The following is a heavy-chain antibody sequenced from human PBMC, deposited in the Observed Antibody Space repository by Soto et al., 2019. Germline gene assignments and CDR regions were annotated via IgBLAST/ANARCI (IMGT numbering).Heavy chain of an antibody. D-gene: IGHD3-3*01. J-gene: IGHJ6*03. CDR1: GFSLTTRGVA. V-gene: IGHV2-5*02. CDR3: GHESISIFGDFYMDV. CDR2: TYWDDDK. Sequence: QITLKESGPALVKPTKPLTLTCTFSGFSLTTRGVAVGWVRQPPGKALEWLSLTYWDDDKRYTPSLRTRLSISKGPSDTQVVLTMTDMDPADTATYYCGHESISIFGDFYMDVWGKGTTVTVSS.